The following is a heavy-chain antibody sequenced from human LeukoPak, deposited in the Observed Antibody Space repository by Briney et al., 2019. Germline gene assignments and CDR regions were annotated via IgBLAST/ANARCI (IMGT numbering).Heavy chain of an antibody. J-gene: IGHJ4*02. CDR3: AREWWGAINMVRGVIDY. CDR2: INPNSGGT. V-gene: IGHV1-2*02. CDR1: GYTFTGYY. D-gene: IGHD3-10*01. Sequence: ASVKVSCKASGYTFTGYYMHWVRQAPGQGLEWMGWINPNSGGTNYAQKFQGRVTMTRDTSISTAYMELSRLRSDDTAVYYCAREWWGAINMVRGVIDYWGQGTLVTVSS.